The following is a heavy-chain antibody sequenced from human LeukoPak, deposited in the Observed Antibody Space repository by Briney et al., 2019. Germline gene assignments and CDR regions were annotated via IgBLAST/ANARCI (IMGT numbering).Heavy chain of an antibody. CDR3: AKRLAVLGPSFDL. J-gene: IGHJ4*02. V-gene: IGHV3-23*01. CDR2: ISASVSNT. D-gene: IGHD6-19*01. Sequence: GGSLRLSCSASAFTFSVYWMTWVRQAPGRGLEWVSAISASVSNTYYADSVRGRFTISRDNSKNTLYLQMNSLTPEDTAIYYCAKRLAVLGPSFDLWGQGALVTVSS. CDR1: AFTFSVYW.